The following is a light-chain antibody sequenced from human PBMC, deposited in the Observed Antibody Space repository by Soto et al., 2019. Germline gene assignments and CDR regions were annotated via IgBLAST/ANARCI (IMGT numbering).Light chain of an antibody. J-gene: IGKJ3*01. V-gene: IGKV3-11*01. Sequence: EIVLTQSPATLSLSPGERATLSCRASQRVSSYLAWYQQKPGQAPRLLIYDASNRATGIPARFSGSGSGTDFTLTISSLAPEDFAVYYCQQRSNWPPDSFRPGTKVDIK. CDR2: DAS. CDR1: QRVSSY. CDR3: QQRSNWPPDS.